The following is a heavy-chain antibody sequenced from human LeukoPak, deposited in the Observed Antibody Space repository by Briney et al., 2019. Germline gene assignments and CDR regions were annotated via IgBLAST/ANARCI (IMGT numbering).Heavy chain of an antibody. CDR1: GGSISSSSSY. CDR2: IYYSGST. CDR3: ARPRFFDWLSPFDY. Sequence: SETLSLTCTVSGGSISSSSSYWGWIRQPPGTGLEWIGGIYYSGSTYYNPSLKSRVTISVDTSKNQFSLKLSSVTAADTAVYYCARPRFFDWLSPFDYWGQGTLVTVSS. J-gene: IGHJ4*02. V-gene: IGHV4-39*01. D-gene: IGHD3-9*01.